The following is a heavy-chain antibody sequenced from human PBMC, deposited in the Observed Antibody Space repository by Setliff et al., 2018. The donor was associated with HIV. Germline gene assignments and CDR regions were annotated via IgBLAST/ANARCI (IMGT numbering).Heavy chain of an antibody. Sequence: SETLSLTCTVSGGSISGYYWSWIRQPPGMGLEWIGYLHYSESTNYNPSLKSRVTMSLDTSKHQFSLKLSSVTAADTAVYYCARVQMAYAAFDVWGQGTMVTVSS. J-gene: IGHJ3*01. V-gene: IGHV4-59*01. CDR2: LHYSEST. D-gene: IGHD4-17*01. CDR3: ARVQMAYAAFDV. CDR1: GGSISGYY.